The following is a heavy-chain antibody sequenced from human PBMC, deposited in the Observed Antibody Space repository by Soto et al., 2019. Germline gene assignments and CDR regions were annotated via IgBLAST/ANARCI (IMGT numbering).Heavy chain of an antibody. CDR3: ARDGGSADYYYGMDV. D-gene: IGHD2-15*01. CDR1: GFTFSSYA. V-gene: IGHV3-30-3*01. Sequence: GGSLRLSCAASGFTFSSYAMHWVRQAPGKGLEWVAVISYDGSNKYYADSVKGRFTISRDNSKNTLYLQMNSLRAEDTAVYYCARDGGSADYYYGMDVWGQGTTVTVSS. CDR2: ISYDGSNK. J-gene: IGHJ6*02.